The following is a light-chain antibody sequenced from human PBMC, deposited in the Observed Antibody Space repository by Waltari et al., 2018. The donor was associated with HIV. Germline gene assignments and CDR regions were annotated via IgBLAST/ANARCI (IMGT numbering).Light chain of an antibody. J-gene: IGKJ2*01. V-gene: IGKV1-5*03. CDR2: LAS. CDR3: QQYDTFPYT. CDR1: QSIGSW. Sequence: ASVGDRVTITCRASQSIGSWLAWYQQKPGKAPKALIYLASNLESGVSSRFSGSGSGTDFTLTISSLQPDDFVTYYCQQYDTFPYTFGQGTKLEIK.